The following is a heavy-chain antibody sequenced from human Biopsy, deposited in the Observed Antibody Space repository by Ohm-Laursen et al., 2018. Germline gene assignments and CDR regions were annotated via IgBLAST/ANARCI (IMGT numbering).Heavy chain of an antibody. CDR1: GFSFSIYS. D-gene: IGHD6-19*01. CDR3: VKSAYSSGFWEASDY. CDR2: ISSSSSYI. J-gene: IGHJ4*02. Sequence: SLRLSCSASGFSFSIYSMNWVRQAPGKGLEWVSFISSSSSYIYYADSVKGRFTVSRDNAKNSLFLQMNSLRVEDTALYYCVKSAYSSGFWEASDYWGQGTLVTVSS. V-gene: IGHV3-21*04.